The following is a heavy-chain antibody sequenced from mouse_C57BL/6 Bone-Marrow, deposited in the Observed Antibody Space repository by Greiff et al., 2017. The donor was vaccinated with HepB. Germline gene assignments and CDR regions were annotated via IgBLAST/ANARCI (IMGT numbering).Heavy chain of an antibody. Sequence: DVHLVESGGGLVQPGGSLKLSCAASGFTFSDYYMYWVRQTPEKRLEWVAYISNGGGSTYYPDTVKGRFTISRDNAKNTLYLQMSRLKSEDTAMYYCARHPRFHYYAMDYWGQGTSVTVSS. J-gene: IGHJ4*01. CDR1: GFTFSDYY. CDR3: ARHPRFHYYAMDY. CDR2: ISNGGGST. V-gene: IGHV5-12*01.